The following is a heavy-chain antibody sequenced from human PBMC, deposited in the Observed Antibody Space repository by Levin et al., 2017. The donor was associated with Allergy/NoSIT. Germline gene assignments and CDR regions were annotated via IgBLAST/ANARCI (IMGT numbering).Heavy chain of an antibody. CDR2: ISYDESDK. J-gene: IGHJ4*02. D-gene: IGHD6-13*01. Sequence: WGSLRLSCAASGFSFRSFGMHWVRQAPGKGLEWVAVISYDESDKFYADSVKGRFTISRDNTKNTLYLQMNSLRSEDAAVYYCAKDVVFGTSSWSLDFWGQGTLVTVSS. CDR1: GFSFRSFG. V-gene: IGHV3-30*18. CDR3: AKDVVFGTSSWSLDF.